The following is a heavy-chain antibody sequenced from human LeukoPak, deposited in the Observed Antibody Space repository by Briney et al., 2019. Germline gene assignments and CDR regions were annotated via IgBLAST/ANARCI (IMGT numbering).Heavy chain of an antibody. Sequence: ASVKVSCKASGGTFSSYAISWVRQAPGQGLEWMGGIIPIFGTANYAQKFQGRVTITADESTSTAYMELSSLRPEDTAVYYCARDNVHGGTFDYWGQGTLVTVSS. CDR3: ARDNVHGGTFDY. J-gene: IGHJ4*02. CDR2: IIPIFGTA. V-gene: IGHV1-69*13. CDR1: GGTFSSYA. D-gene: IGHD4-23*01.